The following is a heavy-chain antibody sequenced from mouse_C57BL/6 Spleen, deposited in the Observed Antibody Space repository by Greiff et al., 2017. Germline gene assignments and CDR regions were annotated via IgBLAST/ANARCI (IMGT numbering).Heavy chain of an antibody. CDR3: TSPTLGRGFAY. D-gene: IGHD4-1*01. Sequence: QVQLQQSGAELVRPGASVTLSCKASGYTFTDYEMHWVKQTPVHGLEWIGAIDPETGGTAYNQKFKGKAILTADKSSSTAYMELRSLTSDDSAVXYCTSPTLGRGFAYWGQGTLVTVSA. V-gene: IGHV1-15*01. J-gene: IGHJ3*01. CDR2: IDPETGGT. CDR1: GYTFTDYE.